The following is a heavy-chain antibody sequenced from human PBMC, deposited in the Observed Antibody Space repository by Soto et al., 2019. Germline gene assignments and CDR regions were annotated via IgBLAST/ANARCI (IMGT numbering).Heavy chain of an antibody. CDR2: ISSNGGST. J-gene: IGHJ6*02. CDR3: VKAPYSSSHFYYAMDV. D-gene: IGHD6-6*01. V-gene: IGHV3-64D*08. Sequence: GGSLRLSCSASGFTFNSYAMHWVRQAAGKGLEYVSAISSNGGSTYYADSVKGRFTISRDNSKNTLYLQMSSLRAEDTAVYYCVKAPYSSSHFYYAMDVWGQGTTVTVS. CDR1: GFTFNSYA.